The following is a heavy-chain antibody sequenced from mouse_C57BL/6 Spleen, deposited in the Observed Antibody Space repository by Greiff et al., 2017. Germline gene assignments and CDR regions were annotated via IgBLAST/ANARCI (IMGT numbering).Heavy chain of an antibody. V-gene: IGHV5-4*03. D-gene: IGHD1-1*01. CDR2: ISDGGSYT. J-gene: IGHJ4*01. Sequence: EVKLEESGGGLVKPGGSLKLSCAASGFTFSSYAMSWVRQTPEKRLEWVATISDGGSYTYYPDNVKGRFTISRDNAKNNLYLQMSHLKSEDTAMYYCARVNYYGSRGYAMDYWGQGTSVTVSS. CDR1: GFTFSSYA. CDR3: ARVNYYGSRGYAMDY.